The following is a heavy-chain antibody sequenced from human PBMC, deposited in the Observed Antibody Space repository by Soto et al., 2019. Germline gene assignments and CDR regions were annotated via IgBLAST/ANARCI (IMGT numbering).Heavy chain of an antibody. J-gene: IGHJ3*02. D-gene: IGHD2-15*01. CDR1: GYTFTSYG. CDR3: ARVCSGGSCFGNDAFDI. CDR2: ISAYNGNK. Sequence: ASVKVSCKASGYTFTSYGISWVRQAPGQGLEWMGWISAYNGNKNYAQKLQGRVTMTADTSTSTAYLELRSLRSDDTAVYYCARVCSGGSCFGNDAFDIWGQGTMVTVSS. V-gene: IGHV1-18*01.